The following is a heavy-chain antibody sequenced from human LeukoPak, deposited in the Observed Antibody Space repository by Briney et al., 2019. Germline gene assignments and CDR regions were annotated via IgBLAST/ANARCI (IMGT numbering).Heavy chain of an antibody. CDR1: GGSFSGYY. CDR2: SNQSGST. V-gene: IGHV4-34*01. CDR3: ARGELVIVPAVNYYYYYMDV. D-gene: IGHD2-2*01. J-gene: IGHJ6*03. Sequence: TSETLSLTCAVYGGSFSGYYWSWIRQPPGKGLEWIGESNQSGSTNYNPSLKSRVTISVEPSKNQFSLKLSSVTAADTAVYYCARGELVIVPAVNYYYYYMDVWGKGTTVTVSS.